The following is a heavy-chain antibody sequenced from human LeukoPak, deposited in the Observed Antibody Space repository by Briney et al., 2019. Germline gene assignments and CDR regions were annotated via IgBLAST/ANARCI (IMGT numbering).Heavy chain of an antibody. D-gene: IGHD3-22*01. CDR3: ATPQDSSGYYFDY. Sequence: ASVKVSCKVSGYTLTELSMHWVRPAPGKGREWMGGFDPEDGETIYAQKFQGRVTMTEDTSTDTAYMELSSLRSEDTAVYYCATPQDSSGYYFDYWGQGTLVTVSS. J-gene: IGHJ4*02. CDR2: FDPEDGET. V-gene: IGHV1-24*01. CDR1: GYTLTELS.